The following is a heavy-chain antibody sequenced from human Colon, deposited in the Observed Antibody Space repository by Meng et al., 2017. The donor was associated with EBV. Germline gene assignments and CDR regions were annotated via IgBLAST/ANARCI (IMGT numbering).Heavy chain of an antibody. CDR3: ARRTTVNLRSFDS. Sequence: QVQIQQWGAGLLKPSGTLSLPCAVSGGSFSGYYWSWIRQAPGKGLEWIGEINHSGSTKFNPSLESRVSISVDTSENQVSLKLTSVTAADTAVYYCARRTTVNLRSFDSWGQGTLVTVSS. CDR1: GGSFSGYY. V-gene: IGHV4-34*01. CDR2: INHSGST. J-gene: IGHJ4*02. D-gene: IGHD4-17*01.